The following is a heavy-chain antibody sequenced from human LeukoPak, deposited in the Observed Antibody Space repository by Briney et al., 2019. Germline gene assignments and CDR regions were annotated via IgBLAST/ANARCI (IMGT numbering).Heavy chain of an antibody. J-gene: IGHJ4*02. V-gene: IGHV3-48*04. D-gene: IGHD3-10*01. CDR1: GFTFSGYS. CDR2: ISSSSSTI. CDR3: ARGRNTMVRGVIGY. Sequence: GGSLRLTCAASGFTFSGYSMNWVRQAPGKGLEWVSYISSSSSTIYYADSVKGRFTISRDNAKNTLYLQMNSLRAEDTAVYYCARGRNTMVRGVIGYWGQGTLVTVSS.